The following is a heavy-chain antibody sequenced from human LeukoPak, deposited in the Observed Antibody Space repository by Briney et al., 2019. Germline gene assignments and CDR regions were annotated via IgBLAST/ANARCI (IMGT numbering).Heavy chain of an antibody. CDR2: MNPNSGNT. CDR3: ARGVGGSNGGYYYGMDV. Sequence: VASVKVSCKASGYTFTSYDINWVRQATGQGLEWMGWMNPNSGNTGYPQKFQGRVTMTRNTSISTAYMELSSLRSEDTAVYYCARGVGGSNGGYYYGMDVWGQGTTVTVSS. CDR1: GYTFTSYD. V-gene: IGHV1-8*01. D-gene: IGHD1-26*01. J-gene: IGHJ6*02.